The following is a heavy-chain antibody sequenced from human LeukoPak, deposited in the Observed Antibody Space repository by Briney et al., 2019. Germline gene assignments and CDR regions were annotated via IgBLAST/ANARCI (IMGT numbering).Heavy chain of an antibody. Sequence: PSETLSLTCTVSGGSISNYYWSWLRQPPGKGLEWIGHIYYSGSTNYNPSLKSRVTISVDTSKNQFSLKLSSVTAADTAVYYCARPYSSGLHGVFHIWAQGTMVTVSS. CDR1: GGSISNYY. V-gene: IGHV4-59*01. CDR3: ARPYSSGLHGVFHI. D-gene: IGHD6-19*01. J-gene: IGHJ3*02. CDR2: IYYSGST.